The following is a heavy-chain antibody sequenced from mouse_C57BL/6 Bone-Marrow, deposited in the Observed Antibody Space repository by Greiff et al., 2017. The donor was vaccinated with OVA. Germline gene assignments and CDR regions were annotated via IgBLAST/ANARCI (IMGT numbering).Heavy chain of an antibody. D-gene: IGHD1-1*01. CDR2: ISSGSSTI. CDR3: ARTVTLYYYAMDY. J-gene: IGHJ4*01. Sequence: EVQLVESGGGLVKPGGSLKLSCAASGFTFSDYGMHWVRQAPEKGLEWVAYISSGSSTIYYADTVKGRFTISRDNAKNTLFLQMTSLRSEDTAMYYCARTVTLYYYAMDYWGQGTSVTVSS. V-gene: IGHV5-17*01. CDR1: GFTFSDYG.